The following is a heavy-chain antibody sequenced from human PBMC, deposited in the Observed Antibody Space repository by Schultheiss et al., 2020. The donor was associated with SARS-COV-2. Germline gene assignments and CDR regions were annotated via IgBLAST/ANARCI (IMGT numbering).Heavy chain of an antibody. CDR2: ISGGST. Sequence: GGSLRLSCAASGFTVSSNEMSWVRQAPGKGLEWVSSISGGSTYYADSRKGRFTISRDNAKNSLYLQMNSLRAEDTAVYYCARGTGRGLYYYYGMDVWGQGTTVTVSS. CDR1: GFTVSSNE. CDR3: ARGTGRGLYYYYGMDV. V-gene: IGHV3-38-3*01. J-gene: IGHJ6*02. D-gene: IGHD3-10*01.